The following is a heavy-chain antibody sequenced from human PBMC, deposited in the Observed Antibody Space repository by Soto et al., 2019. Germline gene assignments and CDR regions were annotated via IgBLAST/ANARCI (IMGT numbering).Heavy chain of an antibody. CDR2: IDPSDSYT. CDR1: GYSFSHYW. Sequence: GESLKISCKGSGYSFSHYWISWVRQMPGKGLEWMGRIDPSDSYTNYSPSFQGHVTISADKSISTAYLQWSSLKASDTAMYYCARLDSSGWYGTWFDPWGQGTLVTVSS. D-gene: IGHD6-19*01. J-gene: IGHJ5*02. V-gene: IGHV5-10-1*01. CDR3: ARLDSSGWYGTWFDP.